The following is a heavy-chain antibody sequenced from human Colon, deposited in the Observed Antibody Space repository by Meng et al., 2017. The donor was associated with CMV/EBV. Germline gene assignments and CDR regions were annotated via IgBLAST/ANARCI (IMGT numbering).Heavy chain of an antibody. V-gene: IGHV3-30*04. D-gene: IGHD3/OR15-3a*01. Sequence: GESLKISCAASGFTFSSYAMHWVRQAPGKGLEWVASISYDGNKKKYADSVTGRFTISRDTPKDTLYLEVKSLETDDTAIYYCARDKGTGAFDYWGQGSLVTVSS. J-gene: IGHJ4*02. CDR2: ISYDGNKK. CDR1: GFTFSSYA. CDR3: ARDKGTGAFDY.